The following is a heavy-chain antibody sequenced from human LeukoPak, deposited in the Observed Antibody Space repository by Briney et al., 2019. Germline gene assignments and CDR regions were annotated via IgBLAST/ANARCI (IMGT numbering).Heavy chain of an antibody. D-gene: IGHD1-26*01. V-gene: IGHV3-30*18. CDR3: AKGPVSGSRSPLDY. J-gene: IGHJ4*02. CDR2: ISYDGSNK. CDR1: GFTFFSYG. Sequence: PGGSLRLSCAASGFTFFSYGMHWVRQAPGKGLEWVAVISYDGSNKYYADSVKGRFTISRDNSKNTLYLEMISLRIEDTAVYYRAKGPVSGSRSPLDYWGQGTLVTVSS.